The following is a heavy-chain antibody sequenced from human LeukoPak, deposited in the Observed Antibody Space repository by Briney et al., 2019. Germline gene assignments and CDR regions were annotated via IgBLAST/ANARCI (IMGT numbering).Heavy chain of an antibody. CDR2: ISWDGGST. V-gene: IGHV3-43D*03. Sequence: GGSLRLSCAASGFTFDDYAMHWVRQPPGKGLEWVSLISWDGGSTYYADSVKGRFTISRDNSKNSLYLQMNSLRAEDTASYYCAKDDTAKNAFDIWGQGTMVTVSS. CDR3: AKDDTAKNAFDI. D-gene: IGHD5-18*01. J-gene: IGHJ3*02. CDR1: GFTFDDYA.